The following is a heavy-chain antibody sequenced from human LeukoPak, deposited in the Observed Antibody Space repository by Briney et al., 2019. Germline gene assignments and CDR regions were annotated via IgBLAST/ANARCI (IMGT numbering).Heavy chain of an antibody. CDR2: ISAYNGNT. CDR3: ARQHYYDSSGYYYNWFDP. J-gene: IGHJ5*02. Sequence: ASVKVPCKASGYTFTSYGISWVRQAPGQGLEWMGWISAYNGNTNYAQKLQGRVTMTTDTSTSTAYMELRSLRSDDTAVYYCARQHYYDSSGYYYNWFDPWGQGTLVTVSS. V-gene: IGHV1-18*01. CDR1: GYTFTSYG. D-gene: IGHD3-22*01.